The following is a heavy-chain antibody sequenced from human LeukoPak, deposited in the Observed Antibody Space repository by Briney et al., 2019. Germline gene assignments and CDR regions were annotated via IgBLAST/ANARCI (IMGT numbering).Heavy chain of an antibody. D-gene: IGHD4-23*01. CDR1: GGSTSSSNYY. Sequence: SETLSLTCTVSGGSTSSSNYYWGWIRQPPGKGLEWIGSIFYSGTTHYNPSLKSRVTISVGTSKNQFSLKLSSVTAADTAVYYCARLSNYGGHSGDGYWGQGTLVTVSS. CDR3: ARLSNYGGHSGDGY. J-gene: IGHJ4*02. V-gene: IGHV4-39*01. CDR2: IFYSGTT.